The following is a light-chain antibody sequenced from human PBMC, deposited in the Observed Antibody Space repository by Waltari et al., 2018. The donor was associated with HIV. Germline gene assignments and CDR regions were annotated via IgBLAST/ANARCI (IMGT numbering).Light chain of an antibody. Sequence: TGLTQPASVSGSPGLSITISCTGSSRDIGGYNYVSWYQQQYPGRAPKLIIFEVTNRPSGVSIRFSGSKSGNTASLTISGLQAEDEADYYCSSYSDNHDIVFGGGTKVTVL. CDR2: EVT. V-gene: IGLV2-14*01. CDR3: SSYSDNHDIV. CDR1: SRDIGGYNY. J-gene: IGLJ2*01.